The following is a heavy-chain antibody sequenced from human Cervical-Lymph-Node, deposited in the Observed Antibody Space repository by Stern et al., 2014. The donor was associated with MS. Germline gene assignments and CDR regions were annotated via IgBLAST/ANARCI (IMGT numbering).Heavy chain of an antibody. CDR2: MRNPGSHT. D-gene: IGHD1-26*01. V-gene: IGHV3-11*01. J-gene: IGHJ4*02. Sequence: VPLVESGGDLVKPGGSLRLSCAVSGFSFSDFYMSWIRQAPGQGLEWISYMRNPGSHTYYADSVKGRFTISRDNANNLLFLQMNSLRVEDTAVYYCGRDGSGSPDFWGQGTLVTVSS. CDR1: GFSFSDFY. CDR3: GRDGSGSPDF.